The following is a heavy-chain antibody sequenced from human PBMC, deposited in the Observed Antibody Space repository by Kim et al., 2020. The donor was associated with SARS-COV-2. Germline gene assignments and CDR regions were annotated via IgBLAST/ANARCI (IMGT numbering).Heavy chain of an antibody. V-gene: IGHV3-23*01. D-gene: IGHD3-16*01. Sequence: YADSGKGRFTISRDSSKNTLYLQMNSLRAEDTAVYYCAKNTGSGWGGPDYWGQGTLVTVSS. CDR3: AKNTGSGWGGPDY. J-gene: IGHJ4*02.